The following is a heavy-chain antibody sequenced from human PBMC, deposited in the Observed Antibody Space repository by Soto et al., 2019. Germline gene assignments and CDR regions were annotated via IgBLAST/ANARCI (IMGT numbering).Heavy chain of an antibody. CDR3: AILRDYDSSGYSYYYYGMDV. CDR2: IYYSGST. D-gene: IGHD3-22*01. J-gene: IGHJ6*02. Sequence: PSETLSLTCTVSGGSISSGGYYWSWIRQHPGKGLEWIGYIYYSGSTYYNPSLKSRVTISVDTSKNQFSLKLSSVTAADTAVYYCAILRDYDSSGYSYYYYGMDVWGQGTTVTVSS. CDR1: GGSISSGGYY. V-gene: IGHV4-31*03.